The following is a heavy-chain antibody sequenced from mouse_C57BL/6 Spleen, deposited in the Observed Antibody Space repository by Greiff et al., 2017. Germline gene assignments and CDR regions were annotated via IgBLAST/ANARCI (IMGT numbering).Heavy chain of an antibody. V-gene: IGHV1-52*01. J-gene: IGHJ4*01. CDR1: GYTFTSYW. CDR2: IDPSDSET. D-gene: IGHD1-1*01. CDR3: ARFPITTVVATDAMDY. Sequence: VQLQQPGAELVRPGSSVKLSCKASGYTFTSYWMHWVKQRPIQGLEWIGNIDPSDSETHYNQKFKDKATLTVDKSSSTAYMQLSSLTSEDSAVYYCARFPITTVVATDAMDYWGQGTSVTVSS.